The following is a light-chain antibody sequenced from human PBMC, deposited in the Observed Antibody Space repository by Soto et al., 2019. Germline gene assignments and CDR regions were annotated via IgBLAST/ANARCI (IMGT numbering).Light chain of an antibody. CDR3: QQRFNWPGLT. J-gene: IGKJ4*01. CDR1: QSVNTF. CDR2: DAS. Sequence: EIVLTQSPATLSLSPGERATLSCRASQSVNTFLAWYQQKPGQAPRLLISDASNRATGIPARFSGSGSGTDFTLTISSLEPEDVAVYYCQQRFNWPGLTCGGGTKVEIK. V-gene: IGKV3-11*01.